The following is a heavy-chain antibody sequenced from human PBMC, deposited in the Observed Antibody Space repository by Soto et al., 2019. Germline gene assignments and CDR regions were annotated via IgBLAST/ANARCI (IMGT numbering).Heavy chain of an antibody. J-gene: IGHJ5*02. Sequence: SVKVSCKASGGTFSSYTISWVRQSPGQGLEWMGRIIPILGIANYAQKFQGRVTITADKSTSTAYMELSSLRSEDTAVYYCARDSAVITSSHNWFDPWGQGTLVTVSS. CDR3: ARDSAVITSSHNWFDP. CDR1: GGTFSSYT. V-gene: IGHV1-69*04. D-gene: IGHD4-17*01. CDR2: IIPILGIA.